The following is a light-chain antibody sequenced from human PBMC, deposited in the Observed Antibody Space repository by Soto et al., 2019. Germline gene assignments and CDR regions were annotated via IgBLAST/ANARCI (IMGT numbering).Light chain of an antibody. CDR3: CSYTTGSTLYV. CDR1: SSDVGAFNY. J-gene: IGLJ1*01. V-gene: IGLV2-14*03. CDR2: DVS. Sequence: QSALTQPASVSGSPGQAITISCTGTSSDVGAFNYVYWYQQHPGKAPKLMIYDVSYRPSGVSNRFSGSKSGNTASLTISGLQAEDEADYYCCSYTTGSTLYVFGTGTKLTVL.